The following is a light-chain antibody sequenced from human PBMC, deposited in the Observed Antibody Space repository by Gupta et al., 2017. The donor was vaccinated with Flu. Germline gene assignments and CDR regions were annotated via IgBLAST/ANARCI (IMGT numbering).Light chain of an antibody. Sequence: AMRMTQSPSSFSSSTGDRLTITCRASQGISSYLAWYQQKPGKAPKLLIYAASTMKSGVPSRFSGSGSGTDFTLTISSRQSEDFATYYCQHEDSSPWTFGQGTQVEIK. J-gene: IGKJ1*01. CDR1: QGISSY. V-gene: IGKV1-8*01. CDR3: QHEDSSPWT. CDR2: AAS.